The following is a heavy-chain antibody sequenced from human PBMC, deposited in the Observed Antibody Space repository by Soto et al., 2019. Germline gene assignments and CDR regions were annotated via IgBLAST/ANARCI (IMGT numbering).Heavy chain of an antibody. V-gene: IGHV4-34*01. Sequence: SETLSLTCAVYGGSFSGYYWSWIRQPPGKGLEWIGEINHSGSTNYNPSLKSRVTISVDTSKNQFSLKLSSVTAADTAVYYCARAAPRYCSGGSSYSGRDYWGQGILVTVSS. CDR3: ARAAPRYCSGGSSYSGRDY. D-gene: IGHD2-15*01. CDR1: GGSFSGYY. CDR2: INHSGST. J-gene: IGHJ4*02.